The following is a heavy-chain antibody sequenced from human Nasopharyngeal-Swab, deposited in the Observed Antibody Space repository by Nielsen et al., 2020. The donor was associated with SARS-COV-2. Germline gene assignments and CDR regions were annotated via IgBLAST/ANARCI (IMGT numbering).Heavy chain of an antibody. CDR3: AGHEALRYFDWLLAGGAFDI. CDR1: GGSISSSSYY. J-gene: IGHJ3*02. D-gene: IGHD3-9*01. V-gene: IGHV4-39*01. CDR2: IYYSGST. Sequence: SETLSLTCTLSGGSISSSSYYWGWIRQPPGKGLEWIGSIYYSGSTYYNPSLKSRITISVDTSKNQFSLKLSSVTAADTAVYYCAGHEALRYFDWLLAGGAFDIWGQGTMVTVSS.